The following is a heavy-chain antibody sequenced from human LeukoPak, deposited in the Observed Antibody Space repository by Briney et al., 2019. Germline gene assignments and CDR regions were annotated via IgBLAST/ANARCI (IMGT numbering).Heavy chain of an antibody. CDR2: IRYDGSNK. D-gene: IGHD6-13*01. J-gene: IGHJ4*02. Sequence: GGSLRLSCAASGFTFSRYSMNWVRQAPGKGLEWVAFIRYDGSNKYYADSVKGRFTISRDNSKNTLYLQMNSLRAEDTAVYYCAKGDSSSWYYFDYWGQGTLVTVSS. CDR1: GFTFSRYS. V-gene: IGHV3-30*02. CDR3: AKGDSSSWYYFDY.